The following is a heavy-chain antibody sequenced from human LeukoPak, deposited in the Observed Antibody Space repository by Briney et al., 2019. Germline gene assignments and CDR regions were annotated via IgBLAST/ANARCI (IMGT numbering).Heavy chain of an antibody. CDR1: GFTFSSYS. V-gene: IGHV3-48*04. J-gene: IGHJ4*02. CDR2: ISSFSSTI. D-gene: IGHD3-10*01. Sequence: GGSLRLSCAASGFTFSSYSMNWVRQAPGKGLEWVSYISSFSSTIYYADSVMGRLTISRDNAKNSLYLQMSSLRAEDTAVYYCARSPNYKGYFDYWGQGTLVTVSS. CDR3: ARSPNYKGYFDY.